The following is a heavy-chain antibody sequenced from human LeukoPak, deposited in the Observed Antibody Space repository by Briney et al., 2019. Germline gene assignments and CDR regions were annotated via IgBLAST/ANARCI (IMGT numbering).Heavy chain of an antibody. Sequence: ASVKVSCKASGYSFTDYYMHWVRQAPGQGLEWMGWISPRSGDTSYAQKFQGRVTMTRDTSINTVDMDLSGLTSNDTAVFYCARGREIHGGSDTKLDDYWGQGTLVTVSS. V-gene: IGHV1-2*02. CDR2: ISPRSGDT. D-gene: IGHD3-10*01. J-gene: IGHJ4*02. CDR1: GYSFTDYY. CDR3: ARGREIHGGSDTKLDDY.